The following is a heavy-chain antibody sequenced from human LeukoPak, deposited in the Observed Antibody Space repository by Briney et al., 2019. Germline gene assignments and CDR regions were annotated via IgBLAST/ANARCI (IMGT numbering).Heavy chain of an antibody. Sequence: SETLSLTCAVYGGSFSGYYWSWIRQPPGMGLEWIGEINHSGSTNYNPSLKSRVTISVGTSKNQFSLKLSSVTAADTAVYYCARGLMDGGYPYWGQGTLVTASS. V-gene: IGHV4-34*01. CDR3: ARGLMDGGYPY. CDR2: INHSGST. J-gene: IGHJ4*02. CDR1: GGSFSGYY. D-gene: IGHD5-12*01.